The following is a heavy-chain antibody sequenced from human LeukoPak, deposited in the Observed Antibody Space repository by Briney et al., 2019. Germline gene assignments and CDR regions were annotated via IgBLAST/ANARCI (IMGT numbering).Heavy chain of an antibody. V-gene: IGHV3-23*01. J-gene: IGHJ5*02. D-gene: IGHD2-2*01. CDR2: ISGSGGST. CDR1: GFTFSSYA. Sequence: QSGGSLRLSCAASGFTFSSYAMSWVRQAPGKGLEWVSAISGSGGSTYYADSVKGRFTISRDNAKNSLYLQMNSLRAEDTAVYYCARGSYQLLYWFDPWGQGTLVTVSS. CDR3: ARGSYQLLYWFDP.